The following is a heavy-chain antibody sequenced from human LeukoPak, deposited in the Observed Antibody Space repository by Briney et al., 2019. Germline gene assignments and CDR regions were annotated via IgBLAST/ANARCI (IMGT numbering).Heavy chain of an antibody. CDR2: IDKKDKGYATAT. CDR1: GFTFSGSA. D-gene: IGHD1-26*01. V-gene: IGHV3-73*01. Sequence: GGSLKLSCAASGFTFSGSAIHWVRQSSGKGLEWVGQIDKKDKGYATATAYAASAKGRFTISRDDSINTAYLQMKSLKTEDTALYYCTRDSGTYNWFDPWGQGTLVTVSS. CDR3: TRDSGTYNWFDP. J-gene: IGHJ5*02.